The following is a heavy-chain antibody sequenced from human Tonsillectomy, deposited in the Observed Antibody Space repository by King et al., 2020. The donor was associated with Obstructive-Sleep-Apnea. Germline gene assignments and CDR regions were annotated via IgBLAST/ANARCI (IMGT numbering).Heavy chain of an antibody. CDR2: IYYSGST. J-gene: IGHJ4*02. Sequence: QLQESGPGLVKPSETLSHTCTVSGGSISSSSYYWGWIRQPPGKGLEWIGSIYYSGSTYYNPSLKSRVTISVDTSKNQFSLKLSSVTAADTAVYYCARWGYSSSWYGFDYWGQGTLVTVSS. V-gene: IGHV4-39*07. CDR3: ARWGYSSSWYGFDY. CDR1: GGSISSSSYY. D-gene: IGHD6-13*01.